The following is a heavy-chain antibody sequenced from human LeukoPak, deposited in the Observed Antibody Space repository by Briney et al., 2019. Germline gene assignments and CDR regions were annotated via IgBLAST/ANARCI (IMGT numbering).Heavy chain of an antibody. CDR1: GGSISSGGYY. Sequence: PSETLSLTCTVSGGSISSGGYYWSWIRQHPGKGLEWIGYICYSGSTYYNPSLKSRVTISVDTSKNQFSLKLSSVTAADTAVYYCARASKYYYDSSGYPTRGYYFDYWGQGTLVTVSS. V-gene: IGHV4-31*03. D-gene: IGHD3-22*01. CDR3: ARASKYYYDSSGYPTRGYYFDY. CDR2: ICYSGST. J-gene: IGHJ4*02.